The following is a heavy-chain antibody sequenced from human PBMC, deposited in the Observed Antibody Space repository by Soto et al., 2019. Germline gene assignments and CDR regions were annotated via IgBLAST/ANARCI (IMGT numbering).Heavy chain of an antibody. CDR3: VKGGEDITSPYGMDV. Sequence: GSLRLSCAGSGFTFSTHTLVWVRQAPGKGLEWVSSISSGGTYLEYAHSVKGRFAISRDDAKDSVFLQMNSLKTDDTAVYYCVKGGEDITSPYGMDVWGQGTTVTVSS. CDR2: ISSGGTYL. V-gene: IGHV3-21*06. CDR1: GFTFSTHT. D-gene: IGHD3-16*01. J-gene: IGHJ6*02.